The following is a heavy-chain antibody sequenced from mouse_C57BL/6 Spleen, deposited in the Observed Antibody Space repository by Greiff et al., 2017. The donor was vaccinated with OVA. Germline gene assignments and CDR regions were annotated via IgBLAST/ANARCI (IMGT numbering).Heavy chain of an antibody. J-gene: IGHJ4*01. CDR1: GYAFSSYW. D-gene: IGHD2-9*01. CDR2: IYPGDGDT. CDR3: ARGLGAFYGYDGGYYAMDY. V-gene: IGHV1-80*01. Sequence: QVQLQQSGAELVKPGASVKISCKASGYAFSSYWMNWVKQRPGKGLEWIGQIYPGDGDTNYNGKFKGKATLTADKSSSTAYMQLSSLTSEDSAVYFCARGLGAFYGYDGGYYAMDYWGQGTSVTVSS.